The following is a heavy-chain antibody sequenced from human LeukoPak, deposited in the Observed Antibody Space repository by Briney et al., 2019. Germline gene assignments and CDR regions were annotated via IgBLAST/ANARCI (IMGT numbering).Heavy chain of an antibody. V-gene: IGHV4-59*01. J-gene: IGHJ4*02. CDR3: ARETSLAGFASGLGFNY. CDR1: GGSISGWY. Sequence: SETLSLTCTVSGGSISGWYWSWIRQPPGKGLEWIGYIYGSGYTNYNPSLKSRVTMSIDTSKSHFSLKLTSVTAADTATYYCARETSLAGFASGLGFNYWGRGILVTVSS. CDR2: IYGSGYT. D-gene: IGHD6-19*01.